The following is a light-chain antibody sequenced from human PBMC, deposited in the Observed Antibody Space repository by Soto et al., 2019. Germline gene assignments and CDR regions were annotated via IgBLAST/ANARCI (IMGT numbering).Light chain of an antibody. Sequence: EIVLTQSPATLSLSPGERATLSCRASQSVTSNFAWYQQKPGQAPRLLIYDASKRATGVPARFSGSGSGTDFSLTISGLQPEGFAVYYCQQRGTWPPLFAFGPGTRVDI. CDR1: QSVTSN. J-gene: IGKJ3*01. V-gene: IGKV3-11*01. CDR3: QQRGTWPPLFA. CDR2: DAS.